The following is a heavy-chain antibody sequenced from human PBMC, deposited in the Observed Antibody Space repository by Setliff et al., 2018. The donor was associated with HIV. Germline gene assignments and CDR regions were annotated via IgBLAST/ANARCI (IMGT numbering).Heavy chain of an antibody. J-gene: IGHJ5*02. CDR1: GDSFSSGTYY. V-gene: IGHV4-39*07. D-gene: IGHD6-19*01. Sequence: SETLSLTCSVSGDSFSSGTYYWGWIRQPPGKGLEWIGSVYYSGSIDYNPSLKSRVTISVDTSKNQFSLKLSSVTAADTAVYYCARVIMAVAGTPYHFWFDPWGQGTLVTVSS. CDR3: ARVIMAVAGTPYHFWFDP. CDR2: VYYSGSI.